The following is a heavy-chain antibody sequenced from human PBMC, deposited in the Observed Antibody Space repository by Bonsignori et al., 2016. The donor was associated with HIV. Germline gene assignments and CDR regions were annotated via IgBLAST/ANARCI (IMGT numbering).Heavy chain of an antibody. CDR1: GGPIGRYY. J-gene: IGHJ4*02. CDR2: LLQWEFLFQGTT. V-gene: IGHV4-59*01. CDR3: ARGVRSSGYYSIFDK. D-gene: IGHD3-22*01. Sequence: QVQLRESGPGLVKPSETLSLTCAVSGGPIGRYYWSWIRQSPNQGTGVDWLHLLQWEFLFQGTTDYNPSLGSRVTISLDTSKNYFSLRLTSVSPADTAVYFCARGVRSSGYYSIFDKWGQGTLVTVSS.